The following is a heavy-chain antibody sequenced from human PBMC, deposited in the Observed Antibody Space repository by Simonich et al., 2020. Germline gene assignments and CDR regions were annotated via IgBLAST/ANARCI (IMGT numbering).Heavy chain of an antibody. CDR3: ARDGLGTAYYYYMDV. CDR2: IKQEGSEK. Sequence: EVQLVESGGGLVQPGGSLRLSCAASGFTFSSYWMSWVRQAPGKGLEWVANIKQEGSEKYYVDSGKGRFTSSSDTAKNSLYLQMNSLRAEDTAVYYCARDGLGTAYYYYMDVWGKGTTVTVSS. D-gene: IGHD7-27*01. CDR1: GFTFSSYW. J-gene: IGHJ6*03. V-gene: IGHV3-7*01.